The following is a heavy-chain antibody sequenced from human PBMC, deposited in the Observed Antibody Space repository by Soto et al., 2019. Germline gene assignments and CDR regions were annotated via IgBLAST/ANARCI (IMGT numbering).Heavy chain of an antibody. V-gene: IGHV3-23*01. CDR3: AKGPSWSYSTYYFDY. CDR2: MSSSGDNA. CDR1: GFTFSNYA. J-gene: IGHJ4*02. Sequence: PGGSLRLSCAASGFTFSNYAMNWVRQAPGKGLEWVSGMSSSGDNAYNADSVKGRFTISRDNSKNTLYLQMNSLRAEDMAVYYCAKGPSWSYSTYYFDYWGQGTLVTVSS. D-gene: IGHD1-26*01.